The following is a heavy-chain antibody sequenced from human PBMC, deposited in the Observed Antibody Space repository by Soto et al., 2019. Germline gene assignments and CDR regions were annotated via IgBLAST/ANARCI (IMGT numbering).Heavy chain of an antibody. V-gene: IGHV3-23*01. CDR1: GFTFSSYA. D-gene: IGHD2-21*01. CDR2: IGGSDGTRT. CDR3: ARGTLTSIDMVDY. Sequence: GGSLRLSCAASGFTFSSYAMSWVRQAPGRGLEWVSAIGGSDGTRTNYADSVRGRFTVPRDNAKNTLYLQVNSLTAEDTAVYYCARGTLTSIDMVDYWGQGTLVTVSS. J-gene: IGHJ4*02.